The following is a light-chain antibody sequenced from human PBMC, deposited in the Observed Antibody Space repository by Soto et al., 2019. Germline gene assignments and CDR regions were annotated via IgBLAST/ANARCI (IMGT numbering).Light chain of an antibody. Sequence: DIVMTQSPATLSVSPGERVTLSCRASQSVGSNLAWYQQKPGQAPRVLIYDASTRATRIPARFSGSGSGTEFTLTISSLQSEDFAVYYCQQYDDWPLTFGGGTKVEIK. CDR1: QSVGSN. V-gene: IGKV3-15*01. J-gene: IGKJ4*01. CDR2: DAS. CDR3: QQYDDWPLT.